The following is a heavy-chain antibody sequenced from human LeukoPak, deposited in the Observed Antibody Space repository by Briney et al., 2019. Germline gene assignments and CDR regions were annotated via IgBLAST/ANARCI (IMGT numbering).Heavy chain of an antibody. Sequence: PGGSLRLSCAASGFTFNIFWMSWVRQAPGKGLEWVANIKHDGSEGYYGDSVRGRFTISRDNAKNSLILQMNSLRGEDTAVYYCARALGNSTGDYWGQGTLVTVSS. CDR2: IKHDGSEG. CDR3: ARALGNSTGDY. V-gene: IGHV3-7*04. J-gene: IGHJ4*02. CDR1: GFTFNIFW. D-gene: IGHD7-27*01.